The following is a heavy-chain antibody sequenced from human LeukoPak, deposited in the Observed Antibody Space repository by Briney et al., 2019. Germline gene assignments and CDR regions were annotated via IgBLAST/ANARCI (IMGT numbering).Heavy chain of an antibody. CDR1: GGSFSGYY. CDR3: ARGLRLGELFPFDY. Sequence: SETLSLTCAVYGGSFSGYYWSWIRQPPGKGLEWIGYIYYSGSTNYNPSLKSRVTISVDTSKNQFSLKLSSVTAADTAVYYCARGLRLGELFPFDYWGQGTLVTVSS. V-gene: IGHV4-59*01. D-gene: IGHD3-16*01. CDR2: IYYSGST. J-gene: IGHJ4*02.